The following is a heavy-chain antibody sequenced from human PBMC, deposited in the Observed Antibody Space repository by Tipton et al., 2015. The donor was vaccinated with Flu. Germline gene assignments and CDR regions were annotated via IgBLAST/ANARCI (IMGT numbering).Heavy chain of an antibody. V-gene: IGHV3-20*04. Sequence: SLRLSCAASGFNFDNYGMNWVRQVPGRGLEWVSGINWNSGNIADGDSVKGRFTISRDTAKNSLYLQMNSLRAEDTALYFCAGGRDCVYYHAMDVWGQGTRVTVSS. CDR2: INWNSGNI. J-gene: IGHJ6*02. CDR3: AGGRDCVYYHAMDV. D-gene: IGHD2-21*02. CDR1: GFNFDNYG.